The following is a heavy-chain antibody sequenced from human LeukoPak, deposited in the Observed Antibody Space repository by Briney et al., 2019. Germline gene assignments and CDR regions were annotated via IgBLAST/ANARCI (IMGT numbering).Heavy chain of an antibody. J-gene: IGHJ4*02. CDR3: AHYYGSGSYFLGNYFDY. CDR2: ISYDGSNK. Sequence: GGSLRLSCAASGFTFSSYAMHWVRQAPGKGLEWVAVISYDGSNKYYTDSVKGRFTISRDNSKNTLYLQMNSLRAEDTAVYYCAHYYGSGSYFLGNYFDYWGQGTLVTVSS. D-gene: IGHD3-10*01. CDR1: GFTFSSYA. V-gene: IGHV3-30*04.